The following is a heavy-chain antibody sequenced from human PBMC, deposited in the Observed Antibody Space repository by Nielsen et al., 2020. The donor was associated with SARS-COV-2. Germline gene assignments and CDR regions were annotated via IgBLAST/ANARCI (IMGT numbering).Heavy chain of an antibody. J-gene: IGHJ3*02. CDR1: GFTFSDYY. CDR3: ARESVVVAATHYLDAFDI. D-gene: IGHD2-15*01. Sequence: GESLKISCAASGFTFSDYYMSWIRQAPGQGLEWVSYISSSSSYTNYADSVKGRFTISRDNAKNSLYLQMNSLRAEDTAVYYCARESVVVAATHYLDAFDIWGQGTMVTVSS. CDR2: ISSSSSYT. V-gene: IGHV3-11*06.